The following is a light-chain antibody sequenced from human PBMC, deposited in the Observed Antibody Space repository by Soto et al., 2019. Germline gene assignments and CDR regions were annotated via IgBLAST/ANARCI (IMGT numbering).Light chain of an antibody. CDR2: AAS. Sequence: DIQMTQSPSSVSASVGARVTITCRASQDINRWLAWYQQKPGKAPKLLISAASSLQSGVPSRFNGSGYGTDFTLTRSSLQPEDFATYYCQQASSFPLTCGGGTKVESK. V-gene: IGKV1-12*01. CDR1: QDINRW. J-gene: IGKJ4*01. CDR3: QQASSFPLT.